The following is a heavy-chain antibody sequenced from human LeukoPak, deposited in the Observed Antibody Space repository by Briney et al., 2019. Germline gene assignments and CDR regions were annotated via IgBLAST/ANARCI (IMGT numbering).Heavy chain of an antibody. V-gene: IGHV1-3*01. D-gene: IGHD1-1*01. Sequence: GASVKVSCKASGYTFTSYAMHWVRQAPGQRLEWMGWINAGNGNTKYSQKFQGRVTITRDTSASTAYMELSSLRSEDTAVYYCARGPPTAQYFQHWGQDTLVTVSS. CDR1: GYTFTSYA. J-gene: IGHJ1*01. CDR2: INAGNGNT. CDR3: ARGPPTAQYFQH.